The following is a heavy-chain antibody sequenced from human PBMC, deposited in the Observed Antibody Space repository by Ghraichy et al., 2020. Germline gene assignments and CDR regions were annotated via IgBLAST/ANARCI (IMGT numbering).Heavy chain of an antibody. D-gene: IGHD3-3*01. CDR2: ISSSSSTI. J-gene: IGHJ5*02. Sequence: GGSLRLSCAASGFTFSSYSMNWVRQAPGKGLEWVSYISSSSSTIYYADSVKGRFTISRDNAKNSLYLQMNSLRDEDTAVYYCARDPSDTYDFWSGYYTSRNWFDPWGQGTLVTVSS. CDR1: GFTFSSYS. CDR3: ARDPSDTYDFWSGYYTSRNWFDP. V-gene: IGHV3-48*02.